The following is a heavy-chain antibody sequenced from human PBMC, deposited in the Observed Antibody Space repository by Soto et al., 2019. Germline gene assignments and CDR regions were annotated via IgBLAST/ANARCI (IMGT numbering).Heavy chain of an antibody. J-gene: IGHJ6*02. Sequence: QVQLVQSGAEVKKPGSSVKVSCKASGGTFSSYAISWVRQAPGQGLEWMGGIIPIFGTANYAQKFQGRVTITADESTSTAYMELSSLRSEDTAVYYCARDQGNWIAAAGYGSYWYYGMDVWGQGTTVTVSS. D-gene: IGHD6-13*01. V-gene: IGHV1-69*01. CDR3: ARDQGNWIAAAGYGSYWYYGMDV. CDR2: IIPIFGTA. CDR1: GGTFSSYA.